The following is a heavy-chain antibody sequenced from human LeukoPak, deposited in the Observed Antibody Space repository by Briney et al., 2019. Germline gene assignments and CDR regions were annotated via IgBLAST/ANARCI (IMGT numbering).Heavy chain of an antibody. J-gene: IGHJ6*02. V-gene: IGHV3-53*01. Sequence: PGGSLRLSCAASGFTVSSNYMSWVRQAPGEGLEWVSVIYSGGSTYYADSVKGRFTISRDNSKNTLYLQMNSLRAEDTAVYYCARDRGGYNSRGYYGMDVWGQGTTVTVSS. CDR1: GFTVSSNY. D-gene: IGHD5-12*01. CDR3: ARDRGGYNSRGYYGMDV. CDR2: IYSGGST.